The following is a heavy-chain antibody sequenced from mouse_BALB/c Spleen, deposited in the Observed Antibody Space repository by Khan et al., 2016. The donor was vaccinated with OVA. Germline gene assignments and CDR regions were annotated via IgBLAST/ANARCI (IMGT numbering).Heavy chain of an antibody. D-gene: IGHD1-1*01. V-gene: IGHV3-2*02. Sequence: VQLKQSGPGLVKPSQSLSLTCPVTGYSIASDYAWNWIRQFPGNKLEWMGFIRYSGNTNYNPSLKSRISITRDTSKNQFFLQLNSVTSEDTATYYCARVYWGDFDYWGQGTTLTVSS. CDR3: ARVYWGDFDY. CDR2: IRYSGNT. J-gene: IGHJ2*01. CDR1: GYSIASDYA.